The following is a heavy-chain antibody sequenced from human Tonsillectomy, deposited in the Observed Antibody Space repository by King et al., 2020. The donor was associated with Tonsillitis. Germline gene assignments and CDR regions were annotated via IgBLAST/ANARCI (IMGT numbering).Heavy chain of an antibody. Sequence: VQLVESGGGLVQPGGSLRVSCAASGFTFSSYAMSWVRQAPGEGLEWVSAISGWGRSHVYADSVKGRFTRSRAHSKNTLYLQMNSLRAEETAVYYCANNLIVVASDASDIWGQGTLVTVSS. CDR1: GFTFSSYA. J-gene: IGHJ3*02. CDR3: ANNLIVVASDASDI. D-gene: IGHD3-22*01. V-gene: IGHV3-23*04. CDR2: ISGWGRSH.